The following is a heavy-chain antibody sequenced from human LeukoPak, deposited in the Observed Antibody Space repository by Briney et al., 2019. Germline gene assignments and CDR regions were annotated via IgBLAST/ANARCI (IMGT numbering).Heavy chain of an antibody. CDR2: ISWNNDII. J-gene: IGHJ3*02. D-gene: IGHD3/OR15-3a*01. V-gene: IGHV3-9*01. CDR1: GFTFADYA. CDR3: ASGGSGTGNLDI. Sequence: GRSLRLSCEASGFTFADYAIHWVRQRPGKGLEWVSGISWNNDIIAYADSVDGRVTISRDNARKSLYLQMTALRTEDTALYYCASGGSGTGNLDIWGQGTMVTVSP.